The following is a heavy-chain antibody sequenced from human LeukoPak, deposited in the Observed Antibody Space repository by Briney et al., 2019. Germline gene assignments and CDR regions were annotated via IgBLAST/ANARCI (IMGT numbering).Heavy chain of an antibody. CDR2: IYTGGST. D-gene: IGHD3-10*01. CDR3: AREDPPREALWFGELLPAAGFDY. Sequence: SETLSLTCTVSGGSISSYYWSWLRQPAGKGLEWIGRIYTGGSTNYNPSLKSRVTMSVDTSKNQFSLKLSSVTAADTAVYYCAREDPPREALWFGELLPAAGFDYWGQGTLVTVSS. J-gene: IGHJ4*02. CDR1: GGSISSYY. V-gene: IGHV4-4*07.